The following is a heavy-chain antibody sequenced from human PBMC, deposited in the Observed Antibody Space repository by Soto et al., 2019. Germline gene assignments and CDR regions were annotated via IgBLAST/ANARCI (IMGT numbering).Heavy chain of an antibody. Sequence: QVQLVESGGGVVQPGKSLRLSCAASGFTFSTYGMHWVRQAPGKGLEWVALISYDESHKYYSHSVNGRFTISRDNSKNTVYLPMNSLKPEDTAVYYGATARPGGFVVVVAATPDFWGQGTLVTVSS. CDR1: GFTFSTYG. V-gene: IGHV3-30*03. J-gene: IGHJ4*02. CDR2: ISYDESHK. D-gene: IGHD2-15*01. CDR3: ATARPGGFVVVVAATPDF.